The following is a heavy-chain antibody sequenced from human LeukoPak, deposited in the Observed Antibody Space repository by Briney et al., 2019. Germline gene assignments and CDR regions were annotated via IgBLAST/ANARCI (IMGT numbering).Heavy chain of an antibody. J-gene: IGHJ6*02. V-gene: IGHV4-30-2*01. Sequence: SQTLSLTCTVSGGSISSGGYYWSWIRQPPGKGLEWIGEINHSGSTNYNPSLKSRVTISVDTSKNQFSLKLSSVTAADTAVYYCARGDYGDYPPYYYYYGMDVWGQGTTVTVSS. D-gene: IGHD4-17*01. CDR2: INHSGST. CDR1: GGSISSGGYY. CDR3: ARGDYGDYPPYYYYYGMDV.